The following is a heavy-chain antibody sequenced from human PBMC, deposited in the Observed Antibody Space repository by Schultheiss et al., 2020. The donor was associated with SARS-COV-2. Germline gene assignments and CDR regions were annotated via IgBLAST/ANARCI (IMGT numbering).Heavy chain of an antibody. D-gene: IGHD6-19*01. CDR3: ARDWEVAGTGGYYFDY. J-gene: IGHJ4*02. V-gene: IGHV3-30*03. CDR1: GFTFSSYG. CDR2: ISYDGSNK. Sequence: GGSLRLSCAASGFTFSSYGMHWVRQAPGKGLEWVAVISYDGSNKYYADSVKGRFTISRDNSKNTLYLQMNSLRAEDTAVYYCARDWEVAGTGGYYFDYWGQGTLVTVSS.